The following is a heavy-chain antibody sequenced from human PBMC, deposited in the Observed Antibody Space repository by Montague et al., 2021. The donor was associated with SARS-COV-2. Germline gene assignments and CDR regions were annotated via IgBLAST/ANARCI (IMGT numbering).Heavy chain of an antibody. Sequence: SETLSLTCSVSGDSISRYYWSWIRQSDGKGLEWIGRIYKGGYVNXNPALQSRVSMSVDTSKSQVSLNVTSVTAADTAVYYCARAIWHLDVWGRGILVTVSS. CDR2: IYKGGYV. J-gene: IGHJ2*01. CDR1: GDSISRYY. V-gene: IGHV4-4*07. CDR3: ARAIWHLDV.